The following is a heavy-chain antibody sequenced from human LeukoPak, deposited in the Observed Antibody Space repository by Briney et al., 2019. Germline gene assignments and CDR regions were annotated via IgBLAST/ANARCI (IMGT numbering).Heavy chain of an antibody. Sequence: GGSLRLSCAASGFTFDDYAMHWVRQAPGKGLEWVSGISWNSGSIGYADSVKGRFTISRDNAKNTLYLQMNSLRAEDTAVYYCARVPYYYDSSGYYSDYWGQGTLVTVSS. J-gene: IGHJ4*02. CDR2: ISWNSGSI. V-gene: IGHV3-9*01. D-gene: IGHD3-22*01. CDR3: ARVPYYYDSSGYYSDY. CDR1: GFTFDDYA.